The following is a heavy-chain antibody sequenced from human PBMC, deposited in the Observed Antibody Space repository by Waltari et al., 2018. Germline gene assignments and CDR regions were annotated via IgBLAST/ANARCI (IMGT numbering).Heavy chain of an antibody. J-gene: IGHJ1*01. CDR2: ISYDGTKT. CDR3: ATSGSDGGF. D-gene: IGHD4-17*01. CDR1: GFTFSNYG. V-gene: IGHV3-30*03. Sequence: QVHLVQSGGGMVQPGASLRLTCATSGFTFSNYGMHWVRQGAGKGLEWVAGISYDGTKTFYTDSVKGRFTVPRDNSENTVYLQMNSLRSEDTAVYYCATSGSDGGFWGQGTLVTVS.